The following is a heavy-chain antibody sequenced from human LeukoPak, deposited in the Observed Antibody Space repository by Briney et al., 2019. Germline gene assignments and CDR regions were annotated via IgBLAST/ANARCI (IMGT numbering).Heavy chain of an antibody. D-gene: IGHD1-1*01. J-gene: IGHJ5*02. CDR3: ARDQTGAPNWFDP. Sequence: SVKVSCKASGGTFSSYAISWVRQAPGQGLEWMGGIIPIFGTANCAQKFQGRVTITADESTSTAYMELSSLRSEDTAVYYCARDQTGAPNWFDPWGQGTLVTVSS. CDR2: IIPIFGTA. CDR1: GGTFSSYA. V-gene: IGHV1-69*13.